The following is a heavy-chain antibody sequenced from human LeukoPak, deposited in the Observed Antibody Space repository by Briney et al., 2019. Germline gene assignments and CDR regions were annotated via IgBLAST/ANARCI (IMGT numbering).Heavy chain of an antibody. Sequence: GGSMRLACVASGFTFSSYGMQWVRQAPSKGLEWVAVISYDGSNKYYADSVKGRFTISRDNSKNTLYLQMNSLRAEDTAVYYCARDITSVYNTPRGLYNWFDPWGQGTLVTVSS. V-gene: IGHV3-30*03. D-gene: IGHD4/OR15-4a*01. J-gene: IGHJ5*02. CDR2: ISYDGSNK. CDR3: ARDITSVYNTPRGLYNWFDP. CDR1: GFTFSSYG.